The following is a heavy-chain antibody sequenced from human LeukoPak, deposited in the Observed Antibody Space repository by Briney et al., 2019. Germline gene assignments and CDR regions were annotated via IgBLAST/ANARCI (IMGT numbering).Heavy chain of an antibody. CDR1: GFTFNTHG. Sequence: GGSLRLSCAASGFTFNTHGMPWVRQAPGKGLEWVAAIWFDGSVKHYSDAVKGRFTISRDNSLNTLYLQMNSLRVEDTAIYYCAKDTAVQFLEPAFWGQGTLVTVSS. CDR3: AKDTAVQFLEPAF. J-gene: IGHJ4*02. CDR2: IWFDGSVK. D-gene: IGHD3-3*01. V-gene: IGHV3-33*06.